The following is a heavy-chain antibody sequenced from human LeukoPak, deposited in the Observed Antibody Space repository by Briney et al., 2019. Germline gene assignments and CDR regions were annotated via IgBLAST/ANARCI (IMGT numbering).Heavy chain of an antibody. CDR1: GGSISSYY. CDR2: IYYSGST. J-gene: IGHJ4*02. CDR3: ATSVSGSWYSLDY. D-gene: IGHD6-13*01. V-gene: IGHV4-59*01. Sequence: PSETLSLTCTVSGGSISSYYWSWIRQPPGKGLEWIGYIYYSGSTNYNPSLKSRVTISVDTSKNQFSLKLSSVTAADTAVYYCATSVSGSWYSLDYWGQGTLVTVSS.